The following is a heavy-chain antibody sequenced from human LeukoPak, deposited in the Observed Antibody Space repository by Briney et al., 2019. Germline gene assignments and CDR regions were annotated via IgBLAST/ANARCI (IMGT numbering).Heavy chain of an antibody. J-gene: IGHJ4*02. V-gene: IGHV1-2*02. CDR3: ATLKDYVWGSYRRDY. CDR2: INLNSGGT. D-gene: IGHD3-16*02. Sequence: ASVKVSCKASGYTFTGYYMHWVRQAPGQGLEWMGWINLNSGGTNYAQKFQGRVTMTEDTSTDTAYMELSSLRSEDTAVYYCATLKDYVWGSYRRDYWGQGTLVTVSS. CDR1: GYTFTGYY.